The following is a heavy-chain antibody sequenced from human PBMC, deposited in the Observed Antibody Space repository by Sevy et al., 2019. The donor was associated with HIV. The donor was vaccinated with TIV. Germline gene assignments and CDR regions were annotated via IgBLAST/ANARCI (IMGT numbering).Heavy chain of an antibody. CDR3: VRDDRDGYFDY. J-gene: IGHJ4*02. CDR2: INPDSGGP. V-gene: IGHV1-2*02. CDR1: GCTFTGYY. Sequence: ASVKVSCKASGCTFTGYYMHWVRQAPGQGLEWMGWINPDSGGPNYAPKFQGRVTLTRDTSMCTAYMELSRLKSDDTAVYYCVRDDRDGYFDYWGQGTLVTVSS.